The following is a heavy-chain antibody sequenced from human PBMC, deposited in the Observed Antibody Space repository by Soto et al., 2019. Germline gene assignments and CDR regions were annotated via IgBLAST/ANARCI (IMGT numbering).Heavy chain of an antibody. J-gene: IGHJ4*02. D-gene: IGHD2-2*01. CDR2: INHSGST. CDR3: ARGSPAAITFFDY. V-gene: IGHV4-34*01. CDR1: GWSFSGYY. Sequence: SETLSLTCAFYGWSFSGYYWSWIRQPPGKGLEWIGEINHSGSTNYNPSLKSRVTISVDTSKNQFSLKLSSVTAADTAVYYCARGSPAAITFFDYWGQGTLVTVSS.